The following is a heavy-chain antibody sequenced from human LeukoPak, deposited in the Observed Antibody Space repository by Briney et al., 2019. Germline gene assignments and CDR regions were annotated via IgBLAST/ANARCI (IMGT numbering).Heavy chain of an antibody. Sequence: GGSLRLSCAASGFTFTTYTMNWVRQAPGKGLEWVSSISSNSRTTYYADSVKGRFTISRDNAKNSLHLQMNSLRDEDTAMYYCARDGRFDYWGQGTLVTVSS. V-gene: IGHV3-48*02. J-gene: IGHJ4*02. CDR1: GFTFTTYT. CDR3: ARDGRFDY. D-gene: IGHD1-26*01. CDR2: ISSNSRTT.